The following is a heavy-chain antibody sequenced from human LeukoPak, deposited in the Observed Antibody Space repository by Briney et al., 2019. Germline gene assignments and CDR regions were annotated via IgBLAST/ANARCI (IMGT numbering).Heavy chain of an antibody. J-gene: IGHJ6*03. V-gene: IGHV1-69*05. D-gene: IGHD6-6*01. CDR1: GGTFSSYA. CDR3: ARDGSGDSSSSLGNYYYYMDV. Sequence: SVKVSCKASGGTFSSYAISWVRLAPGQGLEWMGVVIPIFGTANYAQKFQGRVTITTDESTGTAYMELSSLRSEDTAVYYCARDGSGDSSSSLGNYYYYMDVWGKGTTVTVSS. CDR2: VIPIFGTA.